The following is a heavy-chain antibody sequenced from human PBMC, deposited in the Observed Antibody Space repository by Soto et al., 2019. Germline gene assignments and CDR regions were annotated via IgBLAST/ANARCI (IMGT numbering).Heavy chain of an antibody. D-gene: IGHD6-19*01. CDR3: ARPGSTPRGWINDAFDI. CDR1: GYTFTSYA. V-gene: IGHV1-3*01. Sequence: ASVKVSCKASGYTFTSYAMHWVRQAPGQRLEWMGWINAGNGNTKYSQKFQGRVTITRDTSASTAYMELSSLRSEDTAVYYCARPGSTPRGWINDAFDIWGQGTMVTVSS. J-gene: IGHJ3*02. CDR2: INAGNGNT.